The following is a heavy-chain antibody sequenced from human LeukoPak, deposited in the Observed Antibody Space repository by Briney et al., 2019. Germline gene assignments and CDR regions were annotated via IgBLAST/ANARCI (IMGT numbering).Heavy chain of an antibody. V-gene: IGHV3-23*01. CDR2: IRGSGGST. J-gene: IGHJ4*02. Sequence: PGGSLRLSCAASGFTFSSYAMSWVGQAPGKGLEWVSGIRGSGGSTYYEDSVKGRFTVSRANDKNTLYLQMNSRTAGETAVYYCAKERGARVAVSYWGQGTLVTVSS. D-gene: IGHD6-19*01. CDR3: AKERGARVAVSY. CDR1: GFTFSSYA.